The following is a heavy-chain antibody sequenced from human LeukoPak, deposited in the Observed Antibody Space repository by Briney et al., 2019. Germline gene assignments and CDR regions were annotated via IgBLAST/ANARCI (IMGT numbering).Heavy chain of an antibody. CDR3: AKDDTTMTTPFYYFDY. V-gene: IGHV3-23*01. CDR2: IGGSGGST. J-gene: IGHJ4*02. Sequence: GGSLRLSCAASGFTFSRYAMSWVRRAPGKGLEWVSGIGGSGGSTYYADSVKGRFTISKDNSKNTLYLQMNSLRAEDTAIYYCAKDDTTMTTPFYYFDYWGQGTLVSVSS. D-gene: IGHD4-17*01. CDR1: GFTFSRYA.